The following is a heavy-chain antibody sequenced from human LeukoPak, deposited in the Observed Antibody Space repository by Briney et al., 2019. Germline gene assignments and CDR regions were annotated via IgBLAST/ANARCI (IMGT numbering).Heavy chain of an antibody. J-gene: IGHJ4*02. CDR2: ISWNSGSI. Sequence: PGRSLRLSCAASGFTFDDYAMHWVRQAPGKGLEWVSGISWNSGSIGYADSVKGRFTISRDNAKNSLYLQMNSLRAEDTASYYCAKDRTSYGSGPADYWGQGTLVTVSS. CDR1: GFTFDDYA. V-gene: IGHV3-9*01. CDR3: AKDRTSYGSGPADY. D-gene: IGHD3-10*01.